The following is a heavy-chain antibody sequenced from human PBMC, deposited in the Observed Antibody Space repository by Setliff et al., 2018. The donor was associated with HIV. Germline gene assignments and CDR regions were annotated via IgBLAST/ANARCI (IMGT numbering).Heavy chain of an antibody. CDR2: ISAYNGNT. CDR3: ATSSRIYYYSYMDV. CDR1: GYTFTSYG. Sequence: ASVKVSCKASGYTFTSYGISWVRQAPGQGLEWMGWISAYNGNTNYAQKLQGRATMTTDTSTSTAYMELRSLRSDDTAVYYCATSSRIYYYSYMDVWGKGTTVTVSS. D-gene: IGHD2-2*01. V-gene: IGHV1-18*01. J-gene: IGHJ6*03.